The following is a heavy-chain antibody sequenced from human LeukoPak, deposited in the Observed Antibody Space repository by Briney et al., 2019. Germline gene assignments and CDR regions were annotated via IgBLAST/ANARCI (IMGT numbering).Heavy chain of an antibody. V-gene: IGHV1-69*06. CDR2: IIPIFGTA. CDR3: ARDQRIAAALYYFDY. CDR1: GGTFSSYA. D-gene: IGHD6-13*01. J-gene: IGHJ4*02. Sequence: SVKVSCKASGGTFSSYAISWVRQAPGQGLEWMGGIIPIFGTANYAQKFQGRVTITADKSTSTAYMELSSLRSEDTAVYYCARDQRIAAALYYFDYWGQGTLVTVSS.